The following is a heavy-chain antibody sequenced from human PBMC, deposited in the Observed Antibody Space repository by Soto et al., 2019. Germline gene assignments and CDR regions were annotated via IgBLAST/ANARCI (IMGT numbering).Heavy chain of an antibody. D-gene: IGHD4-4*01. CDR3: ARLAVNSNYVRYFDY. CDR1: GYTFTSYA. V-gene: IGHV1-3*01. Sequence: GASVKVSCKASGYTFTSYAMHWVRQAPGQRLEWMGWINAGNGNTKYSQKFQGRVTITRDTSASTAYMELSSLRSEDTAVYYCARLAVNSNYVRYFDYWGQGTLVTVSS. CDR2: INAGNGNT. J-gene: IGHJ4*02.